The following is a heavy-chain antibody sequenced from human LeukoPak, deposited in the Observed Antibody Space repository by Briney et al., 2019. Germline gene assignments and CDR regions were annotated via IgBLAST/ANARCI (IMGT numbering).Heavy chain of an antibody. J-gene: IGHJ4*02. V-gene: IGHV5-51*01. Sequence: NVSCKASGYTFTSYWIGWVRQMPGKGLEWMGIIYPGDSDTRYSPSFQGQVTISADKSISTAYLQWSSLKASDTAMYYCARGGSAAVQFDYWGQGTLVTVSS. CDR3: ARGGSAAVQFDY. CDR1: GYTFTSYW. CDR2: IYPGDSDT. D-gene: IGHD1-1*01.